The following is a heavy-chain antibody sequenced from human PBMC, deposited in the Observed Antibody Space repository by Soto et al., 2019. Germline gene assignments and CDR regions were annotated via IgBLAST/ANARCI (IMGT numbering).Heavy chain of an antibody. Sequence: SETLSLTCIVSGESISSSSYYWGWIRQPPGKGLEWIGSIYYSGRTYYNPSFKSRVTISIDTSKNQFSLKLSSVTATDTAVYYCARQRTTVVTQAYFDHWGREPWSPSPQ. J-gene: IGHJ4*02. CDR3: ARQRTTVVTQAYFDH. CDR2: IYYSGRT. D-gene: IGHD2-21*02. V-gene: IGHV4-39*01. CDR1: GESISSSSYY.